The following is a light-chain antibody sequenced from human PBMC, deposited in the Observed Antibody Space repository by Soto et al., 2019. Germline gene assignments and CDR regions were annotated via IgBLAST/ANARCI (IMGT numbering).Light chain of an antibody. V-gene: IGLV1-40*01. J-gene: IGLJ2*01. CDR2: DNN. Sequence: QSVLTQPPSVSGAPGQRVTISCTGSSSNIGAGYAVHWYQQLPGTAPRLLISDNNNRPSGVPDRFSVSKSGTSASLAITGLQAEDEADYYCQSYDNSHDWDVVFGGGTKLTVL. CDR3: QSYDNSHDWDVV. CDR1: SSNIGAGYA.